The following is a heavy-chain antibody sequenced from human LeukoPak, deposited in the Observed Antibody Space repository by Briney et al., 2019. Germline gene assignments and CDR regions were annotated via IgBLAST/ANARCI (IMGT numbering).Heavy chain of an antibody. CDR2: ISGSGVTT. CDR3: AEMGSAPYYDHFDYFDY. V-gene: IGHV3-23*01. J-gene: IGHJ4*02. CDR1: GLTFSTSA. Sequence: GGSLRPSCGASGLTFSTSAMSWVRQAPGKGLEWVSGISGSGVTTYYADSVKGRFTISRDNSENTVYLQMDSLRAEDTALYYCAEMGSAPYYDHFDYFDYWGQGTLVTVSS. D-gene: IGHD3-10*01.